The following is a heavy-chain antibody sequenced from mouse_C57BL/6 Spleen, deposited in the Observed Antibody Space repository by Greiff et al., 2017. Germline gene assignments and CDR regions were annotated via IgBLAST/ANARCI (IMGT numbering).Heavy chain of an antibody. CDR3: ARSSNYVRWDFDY. V-gene: IGHV1-61*01. J-gene: IGHJ2*01. CDR1: GYTFTSYW. Sequence: QVQLQQPGAELVRPGSSVKLSCKASGYTFTSYWMDWVKQRPGQGLEWIGNIYPSDSETHYNQKFKDKATLTVDKSSSTAYMQLSSLTSEDSAVYYCARSSNYVRWDFDYWGQGTTLTVSS. CDR2: IYPSDSET. D-gene: IGHD2-5*01.